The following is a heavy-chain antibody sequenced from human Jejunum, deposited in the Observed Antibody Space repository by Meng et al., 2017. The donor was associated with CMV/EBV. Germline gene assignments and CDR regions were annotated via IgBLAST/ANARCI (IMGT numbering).Heavy chain of an antibody. D-gene: IGHD2-2*01. V-gene: IGHV4-39*07. CDR2: IHYTETT. CDR1: GDSISSGRHF. CDR3: AADISTAWFYY. Sequence: LQNPGPGLGNPSETLSPACTVSGDSISSGRHFWGWIRQAPGKGLEWIATIHYTETTHYNPSLKSRITISVDTSKNQISLKVNSVTAADTAMYYCAADISTAWFYYWGQGTLVTVSS. J-gene: IGHJ4*02.